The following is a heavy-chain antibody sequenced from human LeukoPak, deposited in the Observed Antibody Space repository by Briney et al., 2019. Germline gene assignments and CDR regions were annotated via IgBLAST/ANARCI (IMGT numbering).Heavy chain of an antibody. Sequence: GESLKISCKGSGYSFSSNWIGWVRPVPGKGLEWMGIIYPGDSDTRYSPSFQGQVTISADKSINTAYLQWSSLKASDTATYYCARHRPGYCNSTSCYYSYYFDYWGQGTLVAVSS. CDR3: ARHRPGYCNSTSCYYSYYFDY. J-gene: IGHJ4*02. D-gene: IGHD2-2*01. CDR2: IYPGDSDT. CDR1: GYSFSSNW. V-gene: IGHV5-51*01.